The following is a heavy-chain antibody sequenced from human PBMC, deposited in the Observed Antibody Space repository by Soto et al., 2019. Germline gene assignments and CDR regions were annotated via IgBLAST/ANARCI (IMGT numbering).Heavy chain of an antibody. CDR2: IYWDDDK. J-gene: IGHJ5*02. V-gene: IGHV2-5*02. CDR1: GFSLSTSGVG. Sequence: QITLKESGPTLAKPTQTLTLTCTFSGFSLSTSGVGVAWIRQPPGKALEWLALIYWDDDKRYSPSLKSRLTITKDTSKNQVVLTMTKMDPVDTATYYCAHGTEKFDPWGQGTLVTVSS. CDR3: AHGTEKFDP.